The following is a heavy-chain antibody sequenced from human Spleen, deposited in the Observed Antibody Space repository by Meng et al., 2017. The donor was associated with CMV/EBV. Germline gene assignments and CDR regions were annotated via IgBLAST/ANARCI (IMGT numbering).Heavy chain of an antibody. J-gene: IGHJ6*02. V-gene: IGHV1-2*02. D-gene: IGHD3/OR15-3a*01. Sequence: ASVKVSCKASGYTFTSYFMHWVRQAPGQGLEWMGWINPNSGGTKYAQKFQGRVTLTRDTSISTAYMELSRLKSDDTAVFFCARLFHTSLGTNYYYGMDVWGQGTTVTVSS. CDR2: INPNSGGT. CDR3: ARLFHTSLGTNYYYGMDV. CDR1: GYTFTSYF.